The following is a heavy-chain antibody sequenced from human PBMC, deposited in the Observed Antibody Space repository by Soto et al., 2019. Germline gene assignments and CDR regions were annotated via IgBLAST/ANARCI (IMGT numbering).Heavy chain of an antibody. D-gene: IGHD3-10*01. V-gene: IGHV3-23*01. CDR3: AKDHYGTGSYYHFDY. CDR2: ISGSGGST. J-gene: IGHJ4*02. CDR1: GFTLSSYA. Sequence: PGGSLRLSCAASGFTLSSYAMSWVRQAPGKGLEWVSAISGSGGSTFYADSVKGRFTISRDNSRNTLYLQMNSLRAEDTAIYYCAKDHYGTGSYYHFDYWGQGSLVTVSS.